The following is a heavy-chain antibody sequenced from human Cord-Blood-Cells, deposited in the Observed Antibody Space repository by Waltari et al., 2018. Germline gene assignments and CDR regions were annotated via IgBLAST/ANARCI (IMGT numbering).Heavy chain of an antibody. J-gene: IGHJ3*02. CDR2: MNPNSGNT. CDR3: ARVRLGIVWAFDI. V-gene: IGHV1-8*01. Sequence: QVQLVQSGAEVKQPGASVKVSCKAAGYTFTSYDLNWVRQATGQGLEWMGWMNPNSGNTGYAQKFQGRVTMTRNTSISTAYMELSSLRSEDTAVYYCARVRLGIVWAFDIWGQGTMVTVSS. D-gene: IGHD3-16*01. CDR1: GYTFTSYD.